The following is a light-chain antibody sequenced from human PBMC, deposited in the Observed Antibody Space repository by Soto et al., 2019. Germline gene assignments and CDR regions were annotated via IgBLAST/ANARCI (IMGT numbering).Light chain of an antibody. V-gene: IGLV2-11*01. Sequence: QSALTQPRSVSGSPGQSVTISCTGTSSDVGYYNYVSWYRQHPGKAPKLMIYDVTKRPSGVPDRFSGSKSGNTASLTISGLQAEDEADYYCCSYAGSYSVVFGGGTKLTVL. CDR1: SSDVGYYNY. J-gene: IGLJ3*02. CDR2: DVT. CDR3: CSYAGSYSVV.